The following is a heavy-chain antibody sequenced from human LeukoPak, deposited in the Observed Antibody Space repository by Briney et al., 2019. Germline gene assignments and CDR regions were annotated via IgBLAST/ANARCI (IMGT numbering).Heavy chain of an antibody. CDR3: ASDLPAATT. Sequence: PGGSLRLSCAASGFTFSAYSMSWVRQAPGKGLEWVSSISGKSDYIFYADSTKGRFTISRDNAQKSLYLQMDSLRAEDTAVYYCASDLPAATTWGQGTLVTVSS. D-gene: IGHD2-2*01. J-gene: IGHJ5*02. CDR1: GFTFSAYS. V-gene: IGHV3-21*01. CDR2: ISGKSDYI.